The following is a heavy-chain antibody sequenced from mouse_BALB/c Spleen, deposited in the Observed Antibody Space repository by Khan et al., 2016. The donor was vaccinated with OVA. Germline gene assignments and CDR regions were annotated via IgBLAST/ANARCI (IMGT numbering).Heavy chain of an antibody. CDR2: IYPGDGAT. CDR1: GYAFSSYW. D-gene: IGHD2-14*01. V-gene: IGHV1-80*01. J-gene: IGHJ3*01. Sequence: QVQLQQSGAELVRPGSSVKISCKASGYAFSSYWMNWVKQRPGKGLEWIGQIYPGDGATKYTGKFKGKVTLTADKSSSTAYMQLSSLTSEASAVYFGARRGYDYFAYWGQGTLVTVSA. CDR3: ARRGYDYFAY.